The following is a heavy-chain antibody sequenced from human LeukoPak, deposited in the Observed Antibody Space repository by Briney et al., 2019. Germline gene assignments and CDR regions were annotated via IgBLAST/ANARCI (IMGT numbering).Heavy chain of an antibody. CDR2: ISGGGTTI. Sequence: GGSLRLSCSASGFRFSYYDMSWIRQAPGKGLESVSYISGGGTTIYYADSVKGRFTISRDNAKSSLYLQMISLRAEDTALYYCARTRDWYYFDYWGQGTLVTVSS. CDR3: ARTRDWYYFDY. J-gene: IGHJ4*02. D-gene: IGHD3/OR15-3a*01. V-gene: IGHV3-11*01. CDR1: GFRFSYYD.